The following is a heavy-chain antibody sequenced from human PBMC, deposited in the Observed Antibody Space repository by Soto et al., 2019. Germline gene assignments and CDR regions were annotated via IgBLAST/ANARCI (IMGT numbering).Heavy chain of an antibody. Sequence: EVQLLESGGGLVQPGGSLRLSCAASGFTFSSYSMNWVRQAPGKGLEWVSSISSSSSYIYYADSVKGRFTISRDNAKNSLYLQMNSLRAEDTAVYYCARSNSGSYYGGYYYGMDVWGQGTTVTVSS. V-gene: IGHV3-21*01. J-gene: IGHJ6*02. CDR2: ISSSSSYI. CDR1: GFTFSSYS. D-gene: IGHD1-26*01. CDR3: ARSNSGSYYGGYYYGMDV.